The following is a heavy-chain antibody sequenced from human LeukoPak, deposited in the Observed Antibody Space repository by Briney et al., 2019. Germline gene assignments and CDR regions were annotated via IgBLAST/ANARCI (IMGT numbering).Heavy chain of an antibody. CDR2: IYYSGST. CDR1: GGSISSGGYY. D-gene: IGHD2-15*01. V-gene: IGHV4-31*03. CDR3: ARGVVVGYKYYFDY. Sequence: SETLSLTCTVSGGSISSGGYYWSWIRQHPGKGLEWIGYIYYSGSTYYNPSLKSRVTISVDTSKNQFSLKLSSVTAADTAVYYCARGVVVGYKYYFDYWGQGTLVTVSS. J-gene: IGHJ4*02.